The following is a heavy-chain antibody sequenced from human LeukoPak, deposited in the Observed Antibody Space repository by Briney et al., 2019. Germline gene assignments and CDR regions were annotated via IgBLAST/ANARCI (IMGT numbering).Heavy chain of an antibody. J-gene: IGHJ4*02. Sequence: GGSLRLSYAASGFTFNNYWMSWGRQAPGKGLEWVANIKQDGSGLYYVESVKGRFTISRDNAKNSLYLRMTSLRAEDTAVYYCARDPGRTGFDYWGQGTLVTVSS. D-gene: IGHD1/OR15-1a*01. CDR3: ARDPGRTGFDY. CDR1: GFTFNNYW. V-gene: IGHV3-7*03. CDR2: IKQDGSGL.